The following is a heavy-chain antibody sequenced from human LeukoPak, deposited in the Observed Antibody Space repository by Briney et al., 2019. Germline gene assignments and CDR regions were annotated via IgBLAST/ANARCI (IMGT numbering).Heavy chain of an antibody. CDR3: ARDEGAGRYRSSSGGVYFDY. D-gene: IGHD6-6*01. CDR2: ISDSGST. CDR1: GASISMGGTF. Sequence: SETLSLTCTVSGASISMGGTFGTWIRQHPGKGLELIAYISDSGSTYYHPSLQRRGTISEDTYKTQFSLKLTSVTAEDTAFYYCARDEGAGRYRSSSGGVYFDYWGQGTLVTVSS. J-gene: IGHJ4*02. V-gene: IGHV4-31*03.